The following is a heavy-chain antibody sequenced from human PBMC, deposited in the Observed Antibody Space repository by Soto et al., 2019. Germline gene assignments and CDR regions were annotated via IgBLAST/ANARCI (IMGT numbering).Heavy chain of an antibody. CDR2: ISGSGGST. CDR3: AKESSGYFLFDY. V-gene: IGHV3-23*01. CDR1: GFTFSSYA. Sequence: EVQLLESGGGLVQPGGSLRLSCAASGFTFSSYAMSWVRQAPGKGLEWVSAISGSGGSTYYADSVKGRFTISRDNSKNTLYLEMNSLRDEDTAVYYCAKESSGYFLFDYWGQGTLVTVSS. J-gene: IGHJ4*02. D-gene: IGHD3-22*01.